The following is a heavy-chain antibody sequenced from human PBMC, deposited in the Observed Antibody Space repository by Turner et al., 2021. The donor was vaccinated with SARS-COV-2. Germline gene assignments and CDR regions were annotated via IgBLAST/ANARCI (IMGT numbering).Heavy chain of an antibody. V-gene: IGHV4-39*01. CDR1: GGSISSSSYY. Sequence: QLQLQESGPGLVKPSETLSLTCTVSGGSISSSSYYWGWIRQPPGKGLEWIGSIYYSGSTYYNPSLKSRVTISVDTSKNQFSLKLSSVTAADTAVYYCATSTVAGTELNYYGMVVWGQGTTVTVSS. CDR2: IYYSGST. J-gene: IGHJ6*02. D-gene: IGHD6-13*01. CDR3: ATSTVAGTELNYYGMVV.